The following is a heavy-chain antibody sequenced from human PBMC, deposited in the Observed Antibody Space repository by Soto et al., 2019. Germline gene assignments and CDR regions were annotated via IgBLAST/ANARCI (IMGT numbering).Heavy chain of an antibody. Sequence: GESLKISCQASGFTFSSDSLGWVRHMPGKGLQWMGSIFSSDSSAKYSPSFVGQVTISVDRSINTAYLQWSSLKASDTAIYYCARLDVLGYCTNGVCPRDYWGQGTLDNVSS. J-gene: IGHJ4*02. CDR3: ARLDVLGYCTNGVCPRDY. V-gene: IGHV5-51*01. CDR1: GFTFSSDS. CDR2: IFSSDSSA. D-gene: IGHD2-8*01.